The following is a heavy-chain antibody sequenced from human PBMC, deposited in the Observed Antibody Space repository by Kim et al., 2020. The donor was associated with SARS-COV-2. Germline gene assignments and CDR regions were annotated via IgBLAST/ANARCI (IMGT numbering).Heavy chain of an antibody. D-gene: IGHD6-6*01. Sequence: SETLSLTCTVSGGSISSGSYYRGWIRQPPGKGLEWIGSIYYSGSTYYNPSLTSRVTISVDTSKNQFSLKLSFVTAADTAVYYCARLRSSSSFYFDYWGQGTLVTVSS. V-gene: IGHV4-39*01. CDR2: IYYSGST. CDR1: GGSISSGSYY. CDR3: ARLRSSSSFYFDY. J-gene: IGHJ4*02.